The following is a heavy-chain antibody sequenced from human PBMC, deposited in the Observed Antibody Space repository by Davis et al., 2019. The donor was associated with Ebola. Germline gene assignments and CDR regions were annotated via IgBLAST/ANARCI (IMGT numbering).Heavy chain of an antibody. Sequence: GGSLRLSCAASGFTFSSYSMNWVRQAPGRGLERVSYISSSGTTIFYADSVRGRFTISRDNAKNSLYLQMNSLRDEDTAVYYCARAFTYSWRGDYWGQGTLVTVSS. V-gene: IGHV3-48*02. J-gene: IGHJ4*02. CDR2: ISSSGTTI. CDR3: ARAFTYSWRGDY. CDR1: GFTFSSYS. D-gene: IGHD1-1*01.